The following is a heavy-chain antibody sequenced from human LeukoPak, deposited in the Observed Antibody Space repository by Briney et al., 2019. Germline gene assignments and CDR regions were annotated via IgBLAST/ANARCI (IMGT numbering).Heavy chain of an antibody. CDR3: AREDYYDSSGYPLDY. D-gene: IGHD3-22*01. CDR2: IKQDGSEK. CDR1: GFNFNTYW. J-gene: IGHJ4*02. V-gene: IGHV3-7*01. Sequence: GGSLRLSCAASGFNFNTYWMSWVRQAPGKGLEWVANIKQDGSEKFYVDSMKGRFTISRDNAKNSLYLQMNSLRAEDTAVYYCAREDYYDSSGYPLDYWGQGTLVTVSS.